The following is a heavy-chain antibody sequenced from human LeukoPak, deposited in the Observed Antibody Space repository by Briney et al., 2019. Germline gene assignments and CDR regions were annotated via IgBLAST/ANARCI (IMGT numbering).Heavy chain of an antibody. CDR3: APRPNSGAPFNPSKDNWFDP. J-gene: IGHJ5*02. Sequence: GGSLRLSCAASGFTFSSYAMSWVRQAPGKGLEWVSSISGSGGSTYYADSVKGRFTISRDNSKNTLYLQMNSLRAEDPAVYYCAPRPNSGAPFNPSKDNWFDPWGQGTLVTVSS. CDR1: GFTFSSYA. CDR2: ISGSGGST. D-gene: IGHD4/OR15-4a*01. V-gene: IGHV3-23*01.